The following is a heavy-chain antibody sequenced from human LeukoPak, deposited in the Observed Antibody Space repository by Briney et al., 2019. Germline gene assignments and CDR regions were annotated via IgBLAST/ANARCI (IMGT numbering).Heavy chain of an antibody. CDR1: GFTFDDYA. CDR3: AKGPMDV. V-gene: IGHV3-9*01. CDR2: ISWNSGSI. Sequence: GRSLRLSCAASGFTFDDYAMHWVRQAPGKGLEWVSGISWNSGSIGYADSVKGRFTISRDNAKNSLYLQMNSLRAEDTALYYCAKGPMDVWGKGTTVTVSS. J-gene: IGHJ6*04.